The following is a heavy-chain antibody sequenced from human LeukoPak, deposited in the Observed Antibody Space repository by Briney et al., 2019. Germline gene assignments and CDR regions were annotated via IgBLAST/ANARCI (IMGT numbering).Heavy chain of an antibody. J-gene: IGHJ4*02. CDR3: ARLFLMGSTPHYFDY. CDR1: GYSISSDYY. V-gene: IGHV4-38-2*01. Sequence: SETLSLTCGVAGYSISSDYYWGWIRQPPGKGLEWIGNIYHSGSTYYNPSLESRVTISIDTSKNQFTLKLSSVTAADTAVYYYARLFLMGSTPHYFDYWGQGTLVTVSS. CDR2: IYHSGST. D-gene: IGHD2-8*01.